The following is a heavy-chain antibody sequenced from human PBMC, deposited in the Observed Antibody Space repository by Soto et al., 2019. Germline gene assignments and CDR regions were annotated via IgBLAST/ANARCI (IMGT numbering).Heavy chain of an antibody. J-gene: IGHJ5*02. D-gene: IGHD6-13*01. CDR3: AHRLSSSWGLVSWFDP. CDR1: GGSFSDTY. Sequence: SETLSLTCAVYGGSFSDTYWNWFRQPPGKGLEWIGEINHNTNTIYNPSLTSRVTISVDTSKNHFSLKLTNMDPVDTATYYCAHRLSSSWGLVSWFDPWGQGTLVTVSS. V-gene: IGHV4-34*01. CDR2: INHNTNT.